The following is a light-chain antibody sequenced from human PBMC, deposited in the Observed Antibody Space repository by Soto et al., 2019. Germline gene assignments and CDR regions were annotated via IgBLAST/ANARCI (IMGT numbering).Light chain of an antibody. CDR1: QSVSSTS. J-gene: IGKJ1*01. CDR3: QQYGASPWT. V-gene: IGKV3-20*01. Sequence: EIVLMQSPGTLSLSPGERATLSCRTSQSVSSTSLAWYHQRPGQAPRLLIHAASRRATGIPDRFSGSGSGTDFTLTISRLEPEDFAVYHCQQYGASPWTFGQGTKVDIK. CDR2: AAS.